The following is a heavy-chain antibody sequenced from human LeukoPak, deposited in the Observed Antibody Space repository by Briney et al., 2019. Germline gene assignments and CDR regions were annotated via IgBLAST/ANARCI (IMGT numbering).Heavy chain of an antibody. Sequence: SVKDSCKASGGTFSSYAISWVRQAPGQGLEWMGGIIPIFGTANYAQKFQGRVTITADESTSTAYMELSSLRSEDTAVYYCARYYYDSSGYYAAFDYWGQGTLVTVSS. D-gene: IGHD3-22*01. CDR1: GGTFSSYA. CDR2: IIPIFGTA. V-gene: IGHV1-69*13. CDR3: ARYYYDSSGYYAAFDY. J-gene: IGHJ4*02.